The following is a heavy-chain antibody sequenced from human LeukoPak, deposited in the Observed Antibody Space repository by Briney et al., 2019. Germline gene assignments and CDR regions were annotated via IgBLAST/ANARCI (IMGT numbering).Heavy chain of an antibody. CDR2: INHSGST. V-gene: IGHV4-34*01. D-gene: IGHD3-22*01. CDR3: TRETDSSGQLDY. CDR1: GGSFSGYY. Sequence: PSETLSLTCAVYGGSFSGYYWSWIRQPPGKGLEWVGEINHSGSTNYNPSLKSRVTISVDTSKNQFSLKLSSVTAADTAVYYCTRETDSSGQLDYWGQGTLVTVPS. J-gene: IGHJ4*02.